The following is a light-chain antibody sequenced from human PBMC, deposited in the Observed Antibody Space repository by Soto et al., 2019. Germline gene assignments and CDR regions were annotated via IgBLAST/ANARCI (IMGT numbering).Light chain of an antibody. CDR3: QQYNKWPWT. CDR1: QNVLSN. J-gene: IGKJ1*01. Sequence: EIVMTQSPATLSVSPGERATLSCRASQNVLSNLAWYQQKPGQAPRLLIFGASPRATGVPVRFSGSGSGTLFTLTISSLQSEDFGVYYCQQYNKWPWTFGQGTKVDIK. V-gene: IGKV3-15*01. CDR2: GAS.